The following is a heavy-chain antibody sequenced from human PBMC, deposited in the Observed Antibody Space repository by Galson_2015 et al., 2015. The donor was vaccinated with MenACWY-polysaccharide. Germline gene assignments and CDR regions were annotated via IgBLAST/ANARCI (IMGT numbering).Heavy chain of an antibody. Sequence: KPTQTLTLTCTVSGFSLSNARMGVSWIRQPPGKALEWLAHIFSNDEKSYSTSLKSRLTISKDTSKSQVVLTMTNMDPVDTATYYCARIQKGHSGYRPAPLSSDYWGQGTLVTVSS. CDR3: ARIQKGHSGYRPAPLSSDY. CDR1: GFSLSNARMG. CDR2: IFSNDEK. D-gene: IGHD3-22*01. V-gene: IGHV2-26*01. J-gene: IGHJ4*02.